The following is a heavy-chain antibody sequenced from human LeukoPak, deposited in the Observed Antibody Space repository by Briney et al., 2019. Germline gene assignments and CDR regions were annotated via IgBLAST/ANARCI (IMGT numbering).Heavy chain of an antibody. CDR2: INHSGST. Sequence: PSETLSLTCAVYGGSFSGYYWSWIRQPPGKGLEWIGEINHSGSTNYNPSLKSRVTISVDTSKNQFSLKLSSVTAADTAVYYCARDAGRRGFDPWGQGTLVAVSS. J-gene: IGHJ5*02. V-gene: IGHV4-34*01. CDR3: ARDAGRRGFDP. CDR1: GGSFSGYY. D-gene: IGHD1-1*01.